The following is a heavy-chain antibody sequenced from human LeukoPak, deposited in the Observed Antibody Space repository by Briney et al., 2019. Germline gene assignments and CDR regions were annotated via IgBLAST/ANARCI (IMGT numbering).Heavy chain of an antibody. CDR2: IYYSGST. CDR3: ARAKGDYVRAFDY. CDR1: GGSISNKY. D-gene: IGHD4-17*01. J-gene: IGHJ4*02. Sequence: SETLSLTCTVSGGSISNKYWSWIRQPPGKGLEWIGYIYYSGSTNYNPSLKSRVTISVDTSKNQFSLKLSSVTAADTAVYYCARAKGDYVRAFDYWGQGTLVTVSS. V-gene: IGHV4-59*01.